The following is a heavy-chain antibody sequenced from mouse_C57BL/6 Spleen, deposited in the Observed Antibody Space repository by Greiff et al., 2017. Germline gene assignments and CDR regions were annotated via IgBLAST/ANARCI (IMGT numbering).Heavy chain of an antibody. CDR2: IDPSDSDT. J-gene: IGHJ3*01. D-gene: IGHD2-4*01. CDR1: GYTFTSYW. V-gene: IGHV1-52*01. Sequence: QVQLQQPGAELVRPGASVKLSCKASGYTFTSYWMHWVEQRPKQGLEWIGNIDPSDSDTHYNEKFKDKATMTVDKSSRTAYLQLSSLTSEDSAVYYCARGDYEAWFAYWGQGTLVTVSA. CDR3: ARGDYEAWFAY.